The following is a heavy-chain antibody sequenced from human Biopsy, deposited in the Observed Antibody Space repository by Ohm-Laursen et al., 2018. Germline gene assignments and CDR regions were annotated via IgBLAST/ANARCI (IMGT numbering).Heavy chain of an antibody. CDR3: ARLTGDYIWGNWRINHDPFDI. V-gene: IGHV4-38-2*02. CDR2: MHHSGPT. D-gene: IGHD3-16*01. CDR1: GDSISSDYY. J-gene: IGHJ3*02. Sequence: SDTLSLTCTVSGDSISSDYYWTWIRQVPGEGLEWIAYMHHSGPTYTYYNPSLKSRVTISVDTSKNQFSLNLSSVTAADTAVYYCARLTGDYIWGNWRINHDPFDIWDQGTSVTVSS.